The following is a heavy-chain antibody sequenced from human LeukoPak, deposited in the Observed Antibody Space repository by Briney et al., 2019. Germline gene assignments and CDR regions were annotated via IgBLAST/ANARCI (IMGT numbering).Heavy chain of an antibody. Sequence: GGSLRLSCAASGFTFSSYEMIWVRQAPGQGLEWLAYISSSGDRTLYCSASMKGRFTVSRDNDKNSLYLQMNTLTIEDTAVYYCARESDGGGYRFDYWGQGSLVTVSS. D-gene: IGHD3-22*01. V-gene: IGHV3-48*03. J-gene: IGHJ4*02. CDR2: ISSSGDRTL. CDR3: ARESDGGGYRFDY. CDR1: GFTFSSYE.